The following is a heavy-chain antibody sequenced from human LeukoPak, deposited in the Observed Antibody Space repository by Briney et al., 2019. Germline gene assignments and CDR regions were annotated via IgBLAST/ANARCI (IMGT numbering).Heavy chain of an antibody. D-gene: IGHD4-11*01. V-gene: IGHV3-23*01. CDR3: AKEMTTGGYFDP. Sequence: GGSLRLSCAASGFTFKNYAMSWVRQAPGKGLEWVSGISGSGDSTYYADSVKGRFTISRNNSKNTLYMQMNSLRVEDTAVYYCAKEMTTGGYFDPWGQGTLVTVSS. J-gene: IGHJ5*02. CDR1: GFTFKNYA. CDR2: ISGSGDST.